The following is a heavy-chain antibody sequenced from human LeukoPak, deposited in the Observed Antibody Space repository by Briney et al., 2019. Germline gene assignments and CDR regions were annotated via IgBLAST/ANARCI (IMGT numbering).Heavy chain of an antibody. V-gene: IGHV4-38-2*02. CDR3: VKDLGPLEWLLDY. CDR1: GGSIGSGYY. Sequence: PSETLSLTCTVSGGSIGSGYYWAWIRQPPGKGLEWIGSIHYGGTTHYNPSLQSRVTISADTSKNQFALDLRSVTAADTAVYYCVKDLGPLEWLLDYWGQGTLVTVSS. D-gene: IGHD6-19*01. J-gene: IGHJ4*02. CDR2: IHYGGTT.